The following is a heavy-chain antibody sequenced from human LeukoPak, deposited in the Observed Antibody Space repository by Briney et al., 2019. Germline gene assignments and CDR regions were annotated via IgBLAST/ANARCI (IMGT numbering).Heavy chain of an antibody. Sequence: GGSLRLSXAASGFTFSSYSMNWVRQAPGKGVEWVSSISSSSSYIYYADSVKGRSTISRDNAKNTLYLQMNSLRAEDTAVYYCARDRSSSWNFDYWGQGTLVTVSS. D-gene: IGHD6-13*01. CDR1: GFTFSSYS. CDR3: ARDRSSSWNFDY. V-gene: IGHV3-21*01. J-gene: IGHJ4*02. CDR2: ISSSSSYI.